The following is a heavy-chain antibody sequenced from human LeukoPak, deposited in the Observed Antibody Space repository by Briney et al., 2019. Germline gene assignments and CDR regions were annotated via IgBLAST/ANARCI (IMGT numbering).Heavy chain of an antibody. V-gene: IGHV4-34*01. Sequence: SETLSLTCAVYGGSFSGYYWSWIRQPPGKGLEWIGEINHRGSTNYNPSLKSRVTISVDTSNNQISLKLSSVTAADTAVYYCARAGDSSGYSDYWGQGTLVTVSS. D-gene: IGHD3-22*01. J-gene: IGHJ4*02. CDR2: INHRGST. CDR3: ARAGDSSGYSDY. CDR1: GGSFSGYY.